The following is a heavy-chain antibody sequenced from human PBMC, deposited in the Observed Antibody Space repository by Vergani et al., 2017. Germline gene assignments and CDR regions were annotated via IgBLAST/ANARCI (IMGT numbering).Heavy chain of an antibody. J-gene: IGHJ5*02. V-gene: IGHV4-61*02. CDR1: GRSITSGSFY. CDR3: ARDSWTSELRGVYWFDT. CDR2: IHSSGTT. Sequence: QVQLHESGPGLVKPSQTLSLTCTVSGRSITSGSFYWSWIRQPAGKGLEWIGRIHSSGTTNYNPSLNGRVTLSVDTSKNQLSLRMTSVTAADTAVYYCARDSWTSELRGVYWFDTWGQGTLVSVSS. D-gene: IGHD3-10*01.